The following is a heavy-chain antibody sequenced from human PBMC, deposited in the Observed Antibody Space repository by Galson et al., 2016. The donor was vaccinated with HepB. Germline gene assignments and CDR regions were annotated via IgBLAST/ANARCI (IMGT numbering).Heavy chain of an antibody. Sequence: PALVKPTQTLTLTCTFSGFSLTTSGVGVGWIRQPPGKALEWLAVIYWDDDNRYSPSLKNRLTITKDTSKNQMVLTMTNMDPVDTATYYCAHRGSSDAFDIWGQGTMVTVSS. V-gene: IGHV2-5*02. CDR3: AHRGSSDAFDI. CDR1: GFSLTTSGVG. J-gene: IGHJ3*02. D-gene: IGHD6-6*01. CDR2: IYWDDDN.